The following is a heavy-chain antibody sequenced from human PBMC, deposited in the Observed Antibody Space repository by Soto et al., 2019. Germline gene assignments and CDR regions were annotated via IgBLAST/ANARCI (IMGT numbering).Heavy chain of an antibody. CDR3: ARGSTRDMATPHFDY. D-gene: IGHD5-12*01. V-gene: IGHV1-18*01. J-gene: IGHJ4*02. Sequence: QVQLVQSGAEVKKPGASVKVSCKASGYTFTSYGISWVRQAPGQGLEWMGWISAYNGNTNYAQKLQGRVTMTTDTSTSTAYMELRSRRSHDTAVYYCARGSTRDMATPHFDYWGQGTLVTVSS. CDR2: ISAYNGNT. CDR1: GYTFTSYG.